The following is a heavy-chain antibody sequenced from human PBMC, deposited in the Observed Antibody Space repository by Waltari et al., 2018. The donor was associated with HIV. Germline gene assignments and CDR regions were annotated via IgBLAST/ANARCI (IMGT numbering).Heavy chain of an antibody. J-gene: IGHJ4*02. CDR2: INWNGGST. CDR3: ARVSSSGWYWDY. Sequence: EVQLVEPGGGVVRPGGSLRLSCSSSGFPFDAFGMSWVRQAPGKGLEWVSGINWNGGSTGYADSVKGRFTISRDNAKNSLYLQMNSLRAEDTALYHCARVSSSGWYWDYWGQGTLVTVSS. CDR1: GFPFDAFG. V-gene: IGHV3-20*01. D-gene: IGHD6-19*01.